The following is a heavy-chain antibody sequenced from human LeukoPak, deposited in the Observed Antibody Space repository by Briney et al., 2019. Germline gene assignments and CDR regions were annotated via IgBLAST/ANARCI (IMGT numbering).Heavy chain of an antibody. CDR1: GYTFTSYG. J-gene: IGHJ4*02. D-gene: IGHD3-3*01. V-gene: IGHV1-18*01. CDR2: ISAYNGNT. CDR3: ARAYYDFWSGYSVDY. Sequence: ASVKVSCKASGYTFTSYGISWVRQAPGQGLEWMGWISAYNGNTNYAQKLQGRVTMTTDTSTSTAYMELRSLRSDDTAAYYCARAYYDFWSGYSVDYWGQGTLVTVSS.